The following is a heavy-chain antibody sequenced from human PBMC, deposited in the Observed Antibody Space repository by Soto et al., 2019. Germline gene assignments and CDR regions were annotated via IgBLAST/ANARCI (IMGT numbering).Heavy chain of an antibody. J-gene: IGHJ4*02. D-gene: IGHD3-22*01. CDR2: IIPIFGTA. Sequence: SVKVSCKASGGTFSSYAISWVRQAPGQGLEWMGGIIPIFGTANYAQKFQGRVTITADESTSTAYMGLSSLRSEDTAAYYCARTGDSSGYYYFYYFDYWGQGTLVTVSS. V-gene: IGHV1-69*13. CDR1: GGTFSSYA. CDR3: ARTGDSSGYYYFYYFDY.